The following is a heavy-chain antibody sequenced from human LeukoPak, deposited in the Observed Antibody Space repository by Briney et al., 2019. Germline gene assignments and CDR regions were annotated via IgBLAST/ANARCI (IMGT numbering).Heavy chain of an antibody. CDR2: ISGSGGST. V-gene: IGHV3-23*01. J-gene: IGHJ6*03. D-gene: IGHD2-15*01. CDR1: GFTFSSYA. Sequence: GGPLRLSCAASGFTFSSYAMSWVRQAPGKGLEWVSAISGSGGSTYYADSVKGRFTISRDNSKSTLYLQMNSLRAEDTAVYYCAKQLPYCSGGSCRSGTGLVKYYYYYYMDVWGKGTTVTVSS. CDR3: AKQLPYCSGGSCRSGTGLVKYYYYYYMDV.